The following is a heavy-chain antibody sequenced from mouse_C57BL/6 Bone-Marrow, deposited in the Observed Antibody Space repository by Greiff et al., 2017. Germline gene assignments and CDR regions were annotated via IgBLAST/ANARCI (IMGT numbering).Heavy chain of an antibody. D-gene: IGHD1-1*01. V-gene: IGHV5-4*01. CDR2: ISDGGSYT. Sequence: EVKLVESGGGLVKPGGSLKLSCAASGFTFSSYAMSWVRQTPEKRLEWVATISDGGSYTYYPDNVKGRFTISRDNAKNNLYLQMSHLKSEDTAMYYCARDYGSSYGVYYAMDYWGQGTSVTVSS. J-gene: IGHJ4*01. CDR3: ARDYGSSYGVYYAMDY. CDR1: GFTFSSYA.